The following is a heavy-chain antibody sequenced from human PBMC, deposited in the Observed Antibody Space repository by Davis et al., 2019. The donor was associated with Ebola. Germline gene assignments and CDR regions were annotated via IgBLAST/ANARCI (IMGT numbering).Heavy chain of an antibody. CDR1: GGSISSGDYY. Sequence: LRLSCTVSGGSISSGDYYWSWIRQPPGKGLEWIGYIYYRGSTYYNPSLKSRVTISVDTSKNQFSLKLSSVTAADTAVYYCARTTLDFWSGYYASHAFDIWGQGTMVTVSS. J-gene: IGHJ3*02. V-gene: IGHV4-30-4*01. CDR2: IYYRGST. D-gene: IGHD3-3*01. CDR3: ARTTLDFWSGYYASHAFDI.